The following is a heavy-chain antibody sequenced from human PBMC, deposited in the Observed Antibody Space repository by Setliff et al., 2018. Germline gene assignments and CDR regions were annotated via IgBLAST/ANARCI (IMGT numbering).Heavy chain of an antibody. V-gene: IGHV4-4*07. CDR1: GGSISSYF. J-gene: IGHJ5*02. CDR2: IYTNRTT. Sequence: SETLSLTCTVSGGSISSYFWTWVRQPAGKGLEWIGRIYTNRTTNYNPSLKSRVTMSVDTSKNHFSLELSSVTAADTAVYYCVREDASGSARRFDPWGQGTLVTV. D-gene: IGHD3-10*01. CDR3: VREDASGSARRFDP.